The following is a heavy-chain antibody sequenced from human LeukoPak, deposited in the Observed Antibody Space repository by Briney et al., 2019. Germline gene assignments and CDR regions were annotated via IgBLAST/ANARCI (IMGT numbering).Heavy chain of an antibody. CDR3: ARVVSGWDFGYYFDY. Sequence: GASVKVSCKASGGTFSSYAISWVRQAPGQGLEWMGGIIPIFGTANYAQKFQGRVTITADESTSTAYMELSGLRSEDTAVYYCARVVSGWDFGYYFDYWGQGTLVTVSS. CDR2: IIPIFGTA. J-gene: IGHJ4*02. D-gene: IGHD6-19*01. V-gene: IGHV1-69*13. CDR1: GGTFSSYA.